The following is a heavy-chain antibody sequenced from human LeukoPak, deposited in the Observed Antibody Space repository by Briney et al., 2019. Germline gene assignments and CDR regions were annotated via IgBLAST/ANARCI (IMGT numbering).Heavy chain of an antibody. CDR3: ARDSGMVRGTVDY. CDR1: GYTFTSYY. V-gene: IGHV1-46*01. J-gene: IGHJ4*01. CDR2: INPSGGST. D-gene: IGHD3-10*01. Sequence: ASVKLSCKSSGYTFTSYYMYWVRQAPGQGLEWMGIINPSGGSTGYAQKFQGRVTMTRDTSTSTVYMELSSLRSEDTAVYYCARDSGMVRGTVDYWGHGNLVTVSS.